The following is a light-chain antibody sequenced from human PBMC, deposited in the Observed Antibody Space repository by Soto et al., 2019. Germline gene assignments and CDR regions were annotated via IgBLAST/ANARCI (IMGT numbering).Light chain of an antibody. CDR3: QQYNSPWT. V-gene: IGKV1-5*01. Sequence: DIQMTQSPSTLSASVGDRVTITCRASQSISSWLDWYQQKPGKAPKLLIYDASSLESGVPTRFSGSGSGTEFTLTISSLQPDDFATYYCQQYNSPWTFGQGTKVEIK. CDR1: QSISSW. CDR2: DAS. J-gene: IGKJ1*01.